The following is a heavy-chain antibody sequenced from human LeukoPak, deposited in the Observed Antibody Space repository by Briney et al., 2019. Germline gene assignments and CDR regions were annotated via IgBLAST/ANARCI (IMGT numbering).Heavy chain of an antibody. J-gene: IGHJ1*01. CDR3: ARRRLGLGYFQH. CDR1: GGSFSGFY. Sequence: SETLSLTCAVYGGSFSGFYWSWIRQPPGKGLEWIGEINHSGSTNYNPSLKSRVTISVDTSKNQFSLKLSSVTAADTAVYYCARRRLGLGYFQHWGQGTLVTVSS. D-gene: IGHD6-19*01. CDR2: INHSGST. V-gene: IGHV4-34*01.